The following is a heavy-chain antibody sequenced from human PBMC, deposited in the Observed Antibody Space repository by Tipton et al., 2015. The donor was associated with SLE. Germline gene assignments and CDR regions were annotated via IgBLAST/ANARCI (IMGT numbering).Heavy chain of an antibody. D-gene: IGHD6-19*01. CDR3: ARSGYSSGWYRGRFDI. CDR1: GGSISSGGYY. CDR2: IYYSGST. Sequence: TLSLTCTVSGGSISSGGYYRSWIRQHPGKGLEWIGYIYYSGSTYYNPSLKSRVTISVDTSKNQFFLRLRSVTAADTAVYYCARSGYSSGWYRGRFDIWGQGTMLTVSS. J-gene: IGHJ3*02. V-gene: IGHV4-31*03.